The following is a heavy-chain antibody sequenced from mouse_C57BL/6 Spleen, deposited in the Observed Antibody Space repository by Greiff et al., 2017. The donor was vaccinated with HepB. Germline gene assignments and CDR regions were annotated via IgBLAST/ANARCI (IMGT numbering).Heavy chain of an antibody. D-gene: IGHD2-5*01. J-gene: IGHJ4*01. Sequence: VQLQQSGAELVKPGASVKISCKASGYAFSSYWMNWVKQRPGKGLEWIGQIYPGDGDTNYNGKFKGKATLTADKSSSTAYMQLSSLTSEDAAVYFCARGAYYSTDGAMDYWGQGTSVTVSS. V-gene: IGHV1-80*01. CDR3: ARGAYYSTDGAMDY. CDR1: GYAFSSYW. CDR2: IYPGDGDT.